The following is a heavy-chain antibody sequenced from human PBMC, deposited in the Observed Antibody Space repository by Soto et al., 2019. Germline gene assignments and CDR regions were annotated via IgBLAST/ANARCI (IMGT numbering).Heavy chain of an antibody. V-gene: IGHV1-18*01. CDR3: ARGPSFGVVIDYYYYYMDV. D-gene: IGHD3-3*01. CDR2: ISAYNGNT. Sequence: ASVKVSCKASGYTFTSYGISWLRQAPGQGLEWMGWISAYNGNTNYAQKLQGRVTMTTDTSTSTAYMELRSLRSDDTAVYYCARGPSFGVVIDYYYYYMDVWGKGTTVTVSS. CDR1: GYTFTSYG. J-gene: IGHJ6*03.